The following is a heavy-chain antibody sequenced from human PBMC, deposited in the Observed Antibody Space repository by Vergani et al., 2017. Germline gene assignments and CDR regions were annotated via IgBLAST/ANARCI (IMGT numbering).Heavy chain of an antibody. J-gene: IGHJ4*02. CDR3: ARFCTNGVCYINSDY. Sequence: EVQLVESGGGLVKPGGSLRLSCAASGFTFSSYSMNWVRQAPGKGLEWVSYISSSSSYTNYADSVKGRFTISRDNAKNSLYLQMNSLRAEDTAVYYCARFCTNGVCYINSDYWGQGTLVTVSS. CDR2: ISSSSSYT. D-gene: IGHD2-8*01. V-gene: IGHV3-21*05. CDR1: GFTFSSYS.